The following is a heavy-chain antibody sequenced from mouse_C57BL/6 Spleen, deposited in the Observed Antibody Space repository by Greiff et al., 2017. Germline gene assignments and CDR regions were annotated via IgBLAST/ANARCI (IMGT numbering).Heavy chain of an antibody. Sequence: VQLQQSGAELARPGASVKLSCKASGYTFTSYGISWVKQRTGQGLEWIGEIYPRSGNTYYNEKFKGKATLTADKSSSTAYMELRSLTSEDSAVYFCARSFIYDGYPWYFDVWGTGTTVTVSS. J-gene: IGHJ1*03. CDR3: ARSFIYDGYPWYFDV. CDR1: GYTFTSYG. V-gene: IGHV1-81*01. D-gene: IGHD2-3*01. CDR2: IYPRSGNT.